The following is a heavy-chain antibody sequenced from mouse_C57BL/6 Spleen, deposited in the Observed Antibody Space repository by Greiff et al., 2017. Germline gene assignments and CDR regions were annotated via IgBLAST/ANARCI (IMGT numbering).Heavy chain of an antibody. Sequence: EVQVVESGGGLVQPGGSLSLSCAASGFTFTDYYMSWVRQPPGKVLEWLGFIRNKANGYTTEYSASVKGRFTISRDNSQSILYLQMNALRAEDSATYYCARYSTVAFDYWGQGTTLTVSS. J-gene: IGHJ2*01. D-gene: IGHD1-1*01. CDR2: IRNKANGYTT. CDR3: ARYSTVAFDY. CDR1: GFTFTDYY. V-gene: IGHV7-3*01.